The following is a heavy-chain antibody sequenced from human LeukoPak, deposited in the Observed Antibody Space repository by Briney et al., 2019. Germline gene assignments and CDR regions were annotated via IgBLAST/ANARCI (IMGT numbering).Heavy chain of an antibody. J-gene: IGHJ5*02. CDR2: INHSGST. D-gene: IGHD3-16*01. V-gene: IGHV4-34*01. Sequence: KSSETLSLTCAVYGGSFSGYYWSWLRQPPGKGLEWLGEINHSGSTNYNPSLKSRVTISVDTSKNQFSLKLSSVADADTAVYYCASTNLGKNWFDPWGQGTLVTVSP. CDR1: GGSFSGYY. CDR3: ASTNLGKNWFDP.